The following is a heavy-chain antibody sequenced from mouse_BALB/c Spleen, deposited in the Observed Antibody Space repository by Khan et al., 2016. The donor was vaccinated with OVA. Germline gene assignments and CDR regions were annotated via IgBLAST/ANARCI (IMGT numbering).Heavy chain of an antibody. J-gene: IGHJ3*01. Sequence: QVQLQQSGAELVKPGASVKLSCKASGYIFTNYYMYWVTQRPGQGLAWFGDINPSNGNTYSNEKFKSRATPTVDKSSSTAYMQLRSLSSEDPAVYYCTEGGYGWFASWGQGTLVTVSA. V-gene: IGHV1S81*02. CDR3: TEGGYGWFAS. CDR2: INPSNGNT. D-gene: IGHD1-1*02. CDR1: GYIFTNYY.